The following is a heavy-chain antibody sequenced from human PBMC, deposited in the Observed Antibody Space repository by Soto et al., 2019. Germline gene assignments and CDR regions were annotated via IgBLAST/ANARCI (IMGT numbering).Heavy chain of an antibody. Sequence: GGSLRLGCAASGFTVSSYGMHGVRQAPGKGLEWVAVISYDGSNKYYADSVKGRFTISRDNSKNTLYLQMNSLRAEDTAVYYCAKGDVLLWFGEFKSDAFDIWGQGTMVTVSS. CDR1: GFTVSSYG. CDR3: AKGDVLLWFGEFKSDAFDI. CDR2: ISYDGSNK. V-gene: IGHV3-30*18. D-gene: IGHD3-10*01. J-gene: IGHJ3*02.